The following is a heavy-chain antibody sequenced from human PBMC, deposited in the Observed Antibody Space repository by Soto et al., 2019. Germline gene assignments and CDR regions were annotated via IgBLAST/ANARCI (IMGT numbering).Heavy chain of an antibody. CDR1: GYTFTNYA. Sequence: QVQLVQSGVEVKKPGASVKVSCKASGYTFTNYAISWVRQAPGRGLEWMGWVNTYNGNPNYAQIFQGRVTMTTDTSSGTAYMELRSLKSDDSAVYYYARDSQYSTDWQRFDSWGQGTLVTVSS. D-gene: IGHD6-6*01. V-gene: IGHV1-18*01. CDR3: ARDSQYSTDWQRFDS. CDR2: VNTYNGNP. J-gene: IGHJ4*02.